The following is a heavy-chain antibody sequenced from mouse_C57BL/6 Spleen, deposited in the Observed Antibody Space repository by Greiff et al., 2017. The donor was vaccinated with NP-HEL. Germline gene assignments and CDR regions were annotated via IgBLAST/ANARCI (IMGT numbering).Heavy chain of an antibody. CDR1: GYTFTSYT. CDR2: INPSSGYT. Sequence: QVQLKESGAELARPGASVKMSCKASGYTFTSYTLHWVKQRPGQGLEWIGYINPSSGYTKYNQKFKDKATLTADKSSSTAYMQLSSLTSEDSAVYYCAREEGYYYGSSPWFAYWGQGTLVTVSA. J-gene: IGHJ3*01. D-gene: IGHD1-1*01. V-gene: IGHV1-4*01. CDR3: AREEGYYYGSSPWFAY.